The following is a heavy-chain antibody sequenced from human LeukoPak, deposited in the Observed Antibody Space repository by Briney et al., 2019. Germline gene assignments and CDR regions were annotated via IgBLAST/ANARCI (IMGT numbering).Heavy chain of an antibody. J-gene: IGHJ4*02. Sequence: ASVKVSCKASGYXFTGYYIHWVRQAPGQGLEWMGWINPNSGGTNYAQKFQGRVTMTRDTSISTAYMELSRLRSDDTAVYYCAREYRERWLQFHSTHYFDYWGQGTLVTVSS. D-gene: IGHD5-24*01. CDR3: AREYRERWLQFHSTHYFDY. CDR1: GYXFTGYY. V-gene: IGHV1-2*02. CDR2: INPNSGGT.